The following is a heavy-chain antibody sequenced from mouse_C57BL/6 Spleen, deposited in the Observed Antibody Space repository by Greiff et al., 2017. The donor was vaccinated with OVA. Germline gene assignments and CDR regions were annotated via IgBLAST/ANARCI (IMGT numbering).Heavy chain of an antibody. Sequence: QVQLQQPGAELVMPGASVKLSCKASGYTFTSYWMHWVKQRPGQGLEWIGEIDPSDSYTNYNQKFKGKSTLTVDKSSSTAYMQLSSLTSEDSAVYHCASYDGLLDYWGQGTTLTVSS. CDR2: IDPSDSYT. CDR1: GYTFTSYW. D-gene: IGHD2-3*01. J-gene: IGHJ2*01. V-gene: IGHV1-69*01. CDR3: ASYDGLLDY.